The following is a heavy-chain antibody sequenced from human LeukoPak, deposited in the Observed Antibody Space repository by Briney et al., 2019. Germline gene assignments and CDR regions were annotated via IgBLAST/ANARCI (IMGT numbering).Heavy chain of an antibody. Sequence: PGGSLRLSCAVSGFTFSDFYMSWIRQAPGKGLEWVSYIGSSGDTRYYADSVKGRFTISRDNAEKSLYLQMNSLGAEDTAIYYCARDLGPRYLDLWGRGTLVTVSS. J-gene: IGHJ2*01. V-gene: IGHV3-11*01. CDR2: IGSSGDTR. D-gene: IGHD3-16*01. CDR1: GFTFSDFY. CDR3: ARDLGPRYLDL.